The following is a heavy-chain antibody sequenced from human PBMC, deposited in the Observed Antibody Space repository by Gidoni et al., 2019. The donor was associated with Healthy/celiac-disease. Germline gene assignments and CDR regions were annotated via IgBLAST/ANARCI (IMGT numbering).Heavy chain of an antibody. CDR2: IYSGCST. V-gene: IGHV3-66*01. D-gene: IGHD1-1*01. CDR1: GVTVRSNY. Sequence: EVQLVESGGGLVQPGGSLRLHCAASGVTVRSNYMSWVRQAPGKGLDWFSVIYSGCSTYYADSVKGRFTISRDNSKNTLYLQMNSLRAEDTAVYYCARDRTMREDAFDIWGQGTMVTVSS. CDR3: ARDRTMREDAFDI. J-gene: IGHJ3*02.